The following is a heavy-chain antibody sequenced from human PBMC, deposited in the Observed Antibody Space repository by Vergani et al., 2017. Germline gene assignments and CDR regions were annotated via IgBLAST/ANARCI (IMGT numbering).Heavy chain of an antibody. CDR2: IYYSGST. D-gene: IGHD2-2*02. CDR3: ARGVVVPAAINHLGEYNWFDP. Sequence: QVQLQQWGAGLLKPSQTLSLTCTVSGGSISSGGYYWSWIRQHPGKGLEWIGYIYYSGSTYYNPSLKSRVTISVDTSKNQFSLKLSSVTAADTAVYYCARGVVVPAAINHLGEYNWFDPWGQGTLVTVSS. J-gene: IGHJ5*02. V-gene: IGHV4-31*03. CDR1: GGSISSGGYY.